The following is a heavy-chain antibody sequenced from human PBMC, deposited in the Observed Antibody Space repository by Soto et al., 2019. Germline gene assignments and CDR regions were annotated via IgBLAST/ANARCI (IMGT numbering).Heavy chain of an antibody. J-gene: IGHJ6*02. CDR1: GFTFSSYA. Sequence: EVQLLESGGGLVQPGGSLRLSCAASGFTFSSYAMSWVRQAPGKGLEWVSVIGGNGGSTYYPDSVKGRFTISRDNSKNTLYLQMNSLRTEDTAVYYCAKIKRLGAAADYYYGMDVWGQGTTVTVSS. V-gene: IGHV3-23*01. CDR3: AKIKRLGAAADYYYGMDV. D-gene: IGHD6-13*01. CDR2: IGGNGGST.